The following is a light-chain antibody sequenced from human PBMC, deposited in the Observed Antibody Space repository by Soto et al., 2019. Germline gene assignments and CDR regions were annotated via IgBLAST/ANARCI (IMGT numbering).Light chain of an antibody. V-gene: IGLV2-23*02. Sequence: QSALTQPASVSGSPGQSITISCSGTYNLVSWYQQHPGKAPKLMIFEVNKRPSGVSYRFSGSKSGNTASLTISALQAEDEADYFCCSYTSNTALVFGTGTKVTVL. J-gene: IGLJ1*01. CDR1: YNL. CDR3: CSYTSNTALV. CDR2: EVN.